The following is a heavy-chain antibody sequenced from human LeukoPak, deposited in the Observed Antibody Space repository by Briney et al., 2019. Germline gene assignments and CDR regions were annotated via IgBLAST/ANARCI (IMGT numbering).Heavy chain of an antibody. CDR1: GFTFSSYE. V-gene: IGHV3-48*03. Sequence: PGGSLRLSCAASGFTFSSYEMNWVRQAPGKGLEWVSYISGSGSTIYYADSVKGRFTISRDNAKNSLYLQMNSLRAEDTAVYYCACLFSTVTVFGGQGTLVTVSS. D-gene: IGHD4-17*01. CDR2: ISGSGSTI. J-gene: IGHJ4*02. CDR3: ACLFSTVTVF.